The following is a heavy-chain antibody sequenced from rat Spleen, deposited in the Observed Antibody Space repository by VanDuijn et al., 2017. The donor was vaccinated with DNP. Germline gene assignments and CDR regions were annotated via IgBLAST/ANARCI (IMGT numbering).Heavy chain of an antibody. V-gene: IGHV5-25*01. CDR2: ISASGGST. CDR1: GFDFNSYT. D-gene: IGHD3-1*01. CDR3: ARGSTSIYWYFDF. J-gene: IGHJ1*01. Sequence: EVQVVESGGGLVQPKGSLKLSCAASGFDFNSYTMSWVRQAPKKGLEWVASISASGGSTSYRDSVKGRFTISRDDAKSGLYLQMNSLKSEDTATYYCARGSTSIYWYFDFWGPGTMVTVSS.